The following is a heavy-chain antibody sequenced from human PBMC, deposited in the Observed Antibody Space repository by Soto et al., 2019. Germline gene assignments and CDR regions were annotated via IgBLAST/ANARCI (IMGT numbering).Heavy chain of an antibody. CDR2: IIPIFGTA. CDR3: ARTYSRLYRSGLVWFDS. Sequence: SVKVSCKASGGTFSSYAISWVRQAPGQGLEWMGGIIPIFGTANYAQKFQGRVTITADESTSTAYMELSSLRSEDTAVYYCARTYSRLYRSGLVWFDSWGQGTLGTVSS. J-gene: IGHJ5*01. D-gene: IGHD6-19*01. V-gene: IGHV1-69*13. CDR1: GGTFSSYA.